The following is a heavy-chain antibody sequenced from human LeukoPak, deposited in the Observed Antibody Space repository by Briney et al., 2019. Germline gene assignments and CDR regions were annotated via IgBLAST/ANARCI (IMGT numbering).Heavy chain of an antibody. D-gene: IGHD2-15*01. J-gene: IGHJ6*03. CDR2: ISAYNGNT. V-gene: IGHV1-18*01. CDR1: GYTFTSYG. Sequence: GASVKVSCKASGYTFTSYGISWVRQAPGQGLEWVGWISAYNGNTNYAQKLQGRVTMTTDTSTSTAYMELRSLRSDDTAVYYCARGYCSGGSCPLNSFYMDVWGKGTTVTISS. CDR3: ARGYCSGGSCPLNSFYMDV.